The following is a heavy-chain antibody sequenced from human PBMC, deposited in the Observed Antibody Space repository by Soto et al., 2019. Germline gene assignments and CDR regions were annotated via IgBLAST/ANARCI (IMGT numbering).Heavy chain of an antibody. D-gene: IGHD4-17*01. CDR2: TYYRSKWYR. CDR1: GDSVSSNSAA. CDR3: ARDALRGNDAFDI. V-gene: IGHV6-1*01. J-gene: IGHJ3*02. Sequence: PSQTLSLTCAISGDSVSSNSAAWNWIRQSPSRGLEWLGRTYYRSKWYRDYSVSVKSRITVNPDTSKNQFSLQLNSVTPDDTAVYYCARDALRGNDAFDIWDQGTMVTVSS.